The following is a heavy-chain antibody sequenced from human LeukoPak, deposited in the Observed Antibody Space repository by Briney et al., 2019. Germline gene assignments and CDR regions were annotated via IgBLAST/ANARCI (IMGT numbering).Heavy chain of an antibody. D-gene: IGHD5-24*01. CDR1: GFMLSSNW. Sequence: GGSLRLSCAASGFMLSSNWMSWVRLAPGKGLEWVANIKEDGTETYYVDSVKGRFTISRDNAKNSLYLQMSSLRVEDTAVYYCAKEGRSLQTYWGQGTLVTVSS. CDR3: AKEGRSLQTY. J-gene: IGHJ4*02. CDR2: IKEDGTET. V-gene: IGHV3-7*03.